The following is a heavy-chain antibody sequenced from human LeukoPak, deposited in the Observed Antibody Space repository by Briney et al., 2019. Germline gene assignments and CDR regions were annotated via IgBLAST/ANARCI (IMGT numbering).Heavy chain of an antibody. Sequence: SETLSLTCIVSGGSISSGSYYWSWIRQPAGKGLEWIGRIYTSGSTNYNPSLKSRVTISVDTSKNQFSLKLSSVTAADTAVYYCARERPRAAAEGGEFDPWGQGTLVTVSS. CDR1: GGSISSGSYY. J-gene: IGHJ5*02. V-gene: IGHV4-61*02. CDR2: IYTSGST. CDR3: ARERPRAAAEGGEFDP. D-gene: IGHD6-13*01.